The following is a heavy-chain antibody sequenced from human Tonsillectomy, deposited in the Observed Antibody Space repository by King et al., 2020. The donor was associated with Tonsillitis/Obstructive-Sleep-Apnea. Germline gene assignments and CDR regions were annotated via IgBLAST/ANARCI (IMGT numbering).Heavy chain of an antibody. Sequence: QLQESGPGLVKPSETLSLTCTVSGGSISSYYWSWIRQPPGKGLEWIGYIYYSGSTNYNPSLKSRVTISVDTSKNQFSLKLSSVTAADTAVYYCARGRGGYYYDSSGYQFDYWGQGTLVTVSS. CDR3: ARGRGGYYYDSSGYQFDY. V-gene: IGHV4-59*01. CDR1: GGSISSYY. CDR2: IYYSGST. D-gene: IGHD3-22*01. J-gene: IGHJ4*02.